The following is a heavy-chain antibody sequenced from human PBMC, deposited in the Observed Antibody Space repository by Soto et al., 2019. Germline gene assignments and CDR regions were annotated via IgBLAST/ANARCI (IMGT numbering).Heavy chain of an antibody. CDR3: ARHRTSFDY. J-gene: IGHJ4*02. D-gene: IGHD4-17*01. Sequence: SETLSLTCTVSGDSISSSSYYWGWIRQPPGKGLEWIGSIYYRGSTYYNPSLKSRVTISVDTSKNQFSLKLSSVTAADTAVYYCARHRTSFDYWGQGTLVTVSS. CDR1: GDSISSSSYY. CDR2: IYYRGST. V-gene: IGHV4-39*01.